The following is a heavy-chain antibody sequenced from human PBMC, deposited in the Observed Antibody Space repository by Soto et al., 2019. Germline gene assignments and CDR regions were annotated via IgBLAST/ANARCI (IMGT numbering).Heavy chain of an antibody. D-gene: IGHD1-7*01. CDR3: ARVSRITGTGTWFDP. J-gene: IGHJ5*02. V-gene: IGHV4-30-2*05. CDR1: GGSISSGCYS. CDR2: IYYSGST. Sequence: ALETLSLTCGVSGGSISSGCYSWSWIRQPPGKGLEWIGYIYYSGSTYYNPSLKSRVTISVDTSKNQFSLKLSSVTAADTAVYYCARVSRITGTGTWFDPWGQGTLVTSPQ.